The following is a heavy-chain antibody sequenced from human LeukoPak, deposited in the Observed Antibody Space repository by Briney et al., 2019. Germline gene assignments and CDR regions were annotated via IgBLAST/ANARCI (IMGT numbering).Heavy chain of an antibody. CDR2: ISGSGGST. V-gene: IGHV3-23*01. CDR1: GFTFSSYA. CDR3: AKDPNPYYYYYYMDV. D-gene: IGHD1-14*01. Sequence: GESLKISCAASGFTFSSYAMSWARQAPGKGLEWVSAISGSGGSTYYADSVKGRFTISRDNSKNTLYLQMNSLRAEDTAVYYCAKDPNPYYYYYYMDVWGKGTTVTVSS. J-gene: IGHJ6*03.